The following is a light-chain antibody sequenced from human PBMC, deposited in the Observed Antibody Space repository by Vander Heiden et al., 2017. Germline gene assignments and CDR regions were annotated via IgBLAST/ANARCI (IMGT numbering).Light chain of an antibody. J-gene: IGLJ2*01. V-gene: IGLV4-69*01. CDR2: VNSDGTH. CDR1: SGHSNYA. CDR3: QTWDTGMVI. Sequence: QLVVTQSPSASASLGASVKLTCILSSGHSNYAIAWHQQQPEKGPRYLMKVNSDGTHRKGDGIPDRFSGSSSGAARYLTISTLQSEDEAYYYCQTWDTGMVIIGGGTKLTVL.